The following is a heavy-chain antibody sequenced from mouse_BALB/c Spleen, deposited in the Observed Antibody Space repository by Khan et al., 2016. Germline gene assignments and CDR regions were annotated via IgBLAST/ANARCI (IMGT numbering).Heavy chain of an antibody. CDR2: IRLKSNNYAT. V-gene: IGHV6-6*02. CDR1: GFTFSNYW. J-gene: IGHJ3*01. Sequence: EVKLEVSGGGLVQPGGSMKLSCVASGFTFSNYWMNWVRQSPEKGLEWVSEIRLKSNNYATHYAESVNGRFTISRDDSQSSVYLQMNNLRAEDTGIYYCTTGFAYWGQGTLVTVSA. CDR3: TTGFAY.